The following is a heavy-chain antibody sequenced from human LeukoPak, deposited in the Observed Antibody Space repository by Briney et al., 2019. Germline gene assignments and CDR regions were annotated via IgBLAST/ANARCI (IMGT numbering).Heavy chain of an antibody. CDR2: IYHSGST. J-gene: IGHJ3*02. CDR1: SGSISSGIW. Sequence: PSGTLSLTCGVSSGSISSGIWWSWVHQPPGKGLEWIGEIYHSGSTNYNPSLKSRATISVDKSKGQFSLKLSSVTAADTAIYYCARKPTTSDAFDMWGQGTMVTVSS. D-gene: IGHD1-26*01. CDR3: ARKPTTSDAFDM. V-gene: IGHV4-4*02.